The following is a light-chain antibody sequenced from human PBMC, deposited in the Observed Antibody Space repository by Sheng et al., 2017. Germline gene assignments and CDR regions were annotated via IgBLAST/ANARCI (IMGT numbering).Light chain of an antibody. CDR2: CI. J-gene: IGKJ3*01. Sequence: DIQMTQSPSSLSACIGDRVTLTCRASQDISHLLSLVSAETGKKSCAPDLCCIHSVLRGPVSIQWRRSGTNFTLTISSLQPEDVATYYCQKYDGLPFAFGPGTRVELK. V-gene: IGKV1-27*01. CDR1: QDISHL. CDR3: QKYDGLPFA.